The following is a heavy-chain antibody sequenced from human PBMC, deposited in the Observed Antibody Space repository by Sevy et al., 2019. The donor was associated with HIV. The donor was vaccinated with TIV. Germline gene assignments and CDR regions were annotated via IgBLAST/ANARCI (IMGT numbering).Heavy chain of an antibody. D-gene: IGHD4-17*01. CDR2: ISGSDGII. CDR3: ARDHVKDGDLGDYYYVAMDV. CDR1: GFTFSDYY. J-gene: IGHJ6*02. Sequence: GGSLRLSCAASGFTFSDYYMSWIRQAPGKGLEWISYISGSDGIIYYADSVKGRFTVSRDNSKNSLYLQMSSLRAEDTAVYYCARDHVKDGDLGDYYYVAMDVWGQGTTVTVSS. V-gene: IGHV3-11*01.